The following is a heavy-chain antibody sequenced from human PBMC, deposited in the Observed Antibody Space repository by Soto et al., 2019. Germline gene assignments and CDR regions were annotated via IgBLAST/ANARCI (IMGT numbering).Heavy chain of an antibody. CDR2: INHSGST. CDR3: ARGKRAAAAAYSEY. CDR1: GGSFSGYY. J-gene: IGHJ4*02. V-gene: IGHV4-34*01. Sequence: PAETLSLTCAVYGGSFSGYYWSWIRQPPGKGLEWIGEINHSGSTNYNPSLKSRVTISVYTSKNQFSLKLSSVTAADTAVYYCARGKRAAAAAYSEYWGQGTLVIVSS. D-gene: IGHD6-13*01.